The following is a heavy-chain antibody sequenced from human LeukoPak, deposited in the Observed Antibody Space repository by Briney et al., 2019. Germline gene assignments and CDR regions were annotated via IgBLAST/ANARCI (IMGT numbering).Heavy chain of an antibody. J-gene: IGHJ4*02. CDR3: ARALGMYNWNVYY. Sequence: GGSLRLSCAASGFTFSSYGMNWVRQAPGKGLEWVSYVSSSSVAIYYAASVRGRFTISRDNAKNSLYLQMNSLRAEDTAVYYCARALGMYNWNVYYWGQGTLVTVSS. CDR2: VSSSSVAI. CDR1: GFTFSSYG. D-gene: IGHD1-1*01. V-gene: IGHV3-48*01.